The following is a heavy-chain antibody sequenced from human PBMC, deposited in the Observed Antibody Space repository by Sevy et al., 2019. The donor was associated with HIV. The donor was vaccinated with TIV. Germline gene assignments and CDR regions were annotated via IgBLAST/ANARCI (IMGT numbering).Heavy chain of an antibody. V-gene: IGHV1-2*02. J-gene: IGHJ4*02. D-gene: IGHD2-2*01. Sequence: ASVKVSCKASGYTFTGYYMHWVRQAPGQGLEWMGWINPNSGGTNYEQKFQGRVTMTRDTSISTAYMELSRLRSDDTAVYYCALFGVPATANAFDYWGQGTLVTVSS. CDR1: GYTFTGYY. CDR2: INPNSGGT. CDR3: ALFGVPATANAFDY.